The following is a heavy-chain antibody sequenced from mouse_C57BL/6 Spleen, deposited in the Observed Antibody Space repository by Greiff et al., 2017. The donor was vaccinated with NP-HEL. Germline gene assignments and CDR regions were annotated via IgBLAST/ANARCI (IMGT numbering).Heavy chain of an antibody. Sequence: DVQLQESGPGLAKPSQTLSLPCSVTGYSITSDYWNWIRKFPGNKLEYMGYISYSGSTYYNPSLKSRISIPRDTSKNQYYLQLNSVTTEDTATYYCARYPGYYGSSSDWYFDVWGTGTTVTVSS. CDR1: GYSITSDY. J-gene: IGHJ1*03. CDR3: ARYPGYYGSSSDWYFDV. V-gene: IGHV3-8*01. CDR2: ISYSGST. D-gene: IGHD1-1*01.